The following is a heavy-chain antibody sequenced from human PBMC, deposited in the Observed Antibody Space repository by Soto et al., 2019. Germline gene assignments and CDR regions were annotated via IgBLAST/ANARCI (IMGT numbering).Heavy chain of an antibody. D-gene: IGHD3-16*01. CDR2: ISYDGSNK. CDR1: GFTFSSYA. CDR3: ARDRGGRRYYYYGMDV. J-gene: IGHJ6*02. Sequence: QVQLVESGGGVVQPGRSLRLSCAASGFTFSSYAMHWVRQAPGKGLEWVAGISYDGSNKYYADSVKGRFTISRDNSKNTLYLQMNSLRAEDTAVYYCARDRGGRRYYYYGMDVWGQGTTVTVSS. V-gene: IGHV3-30-3*01.